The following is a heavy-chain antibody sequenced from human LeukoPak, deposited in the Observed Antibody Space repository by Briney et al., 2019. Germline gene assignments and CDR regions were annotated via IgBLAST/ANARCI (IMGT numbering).Heavy chain of an antibody. V-gene: IGHV1-69-2*01. Sequence: ASVKVSCKVSGYTFTHYYMHWVQQAPGKGLEWMGLVDPEDGETIYAEKFQGRVTITADTSTDTAYMELSSLRSEDTAVYYCAFTAAGGDFDYWGQGTLVTVSS. J-gene: IGHJ4*02. CDR1: GYTFTHYY. D-gene: IGHD6-13*01. CDR3: AFTAAGGDFDY. CDR2: VDPEDGET.